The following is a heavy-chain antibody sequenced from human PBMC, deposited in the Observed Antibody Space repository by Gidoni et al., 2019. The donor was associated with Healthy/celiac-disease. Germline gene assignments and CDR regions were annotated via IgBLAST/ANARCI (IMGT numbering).Heavy chain of an antibody. CDR2: ISYDGSNK. CDR3: ARYLSYYDFWSGYRNYYYYGMDV. D-gene: IGHD3-3*01. Sequence: VQPGRSLRLSCAASGFTFSSYAMHWVRQAPGKGLEWVAVISYDGSNKYYADSVKGRFTISRDNSTNTLYLQMNSLKADDTAVYYCARYLSYYDFWSGYRNYYYYGMDVWGQGTTVTVSS. CDR1: GFTFSSYA. V-gene: IGHV3-30-3*01. J-gene: IGHJ6*02.